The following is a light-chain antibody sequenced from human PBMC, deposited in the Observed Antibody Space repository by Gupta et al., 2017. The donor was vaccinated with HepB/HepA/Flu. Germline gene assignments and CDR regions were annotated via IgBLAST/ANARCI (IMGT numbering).Light chain of an antibody. CDR1: QDISYY. V-gene: IGKV1-33*01. Sequence: DIQMTQSPSSLSASVGDRVTITCQASQDISYYLNWYQQKSGAAPKLLIYDVSKLETGVPPRFTGSGSGTHFTFTISSLQPEDIATYYCLQYDNLVTFGGGTRVEIK. CDR2: DVS. CDR3: LQYDNLVT. J-gene: IGKJ4*01.